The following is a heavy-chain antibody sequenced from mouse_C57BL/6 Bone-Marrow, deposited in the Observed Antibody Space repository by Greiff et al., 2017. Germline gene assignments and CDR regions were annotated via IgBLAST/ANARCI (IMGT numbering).Heavy chain of an antibody. CDR2: IDPETGGT. J-gene: IGHJ1*03. Sequence: VQLQQSGAELVRPGASVTLSCKASGYTFTDYEMHWVKQTPVHGLEWIGAIDPETGGTAYNQKFKGKAILTADKSSSTAYMELRSLTSEDSAVYYCTRGGYWYFDVWGTGTTATVSS. CDR1: GYTFTDYE. CDR3: TRGGYWYFDV. V-gene: IGHV1-15*01.